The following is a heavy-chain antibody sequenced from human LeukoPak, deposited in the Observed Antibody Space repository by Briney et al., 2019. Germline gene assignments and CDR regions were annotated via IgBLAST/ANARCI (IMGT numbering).Heavy chain of an antibody. CDR3: AREAAAAGTIRGNWFDP. D-gene: IGHD6-13*01. CDR1: GYTFTGYY. J-gene: IGHJ5*02. Sequence: ASVKVSCKASGYTFTGYYMHWVRQAPGQGLEWMGWINPNSGGTNYAQKFQGRVTMTRDTSISTAYMELSRLRSDDTAVYYCAREAAAAGTIRGNWFDPWGQGTLVTVSS. CDR2: INPNSGGT. V-gene: IGHV1-2*02.